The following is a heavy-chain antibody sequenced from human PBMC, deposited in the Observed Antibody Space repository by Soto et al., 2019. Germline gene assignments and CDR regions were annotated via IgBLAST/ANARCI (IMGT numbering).Heavy chain of an antibody. CDR1: GGSLNSFY. V-gene: IGHV4-4*07. CDR3: AKPCGYDLFYYGMKI. D-gene: IGHD3-3*01. CDR2: IYARGVT. Sequence: PSETLSLTCPISGGSLNSFYWSWIRQAPGKGLEWIGRIYARGVTNYNPSLKSRVTMSGDPSRNQFSLRLTSVTVADTAVYYCAKPCGYDLFYYGMKIRGRGTTIIVAS. J-gene: IGHJ6*01.